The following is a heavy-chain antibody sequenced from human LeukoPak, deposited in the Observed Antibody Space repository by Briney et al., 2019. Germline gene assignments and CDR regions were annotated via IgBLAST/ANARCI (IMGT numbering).Heavy chain of an antibody. CDR1: GFTFSSYG. V-gene: IGHV3-30*18. CDR2: ISYDGSNK. Sequence: GGSLRLSCAASGFTFSSYGMHWVRQAPGKGLEWVAVISYDGSNKYYADSVKGRFTISRDNSKNTLYLQMNSLRAEDTAVYYCAKDRFRFLEWSKTSYYYYGMDVWGQGTTVTVSS. J-gene: IGHJ6*02. D-gene: IGHD3-3*01. CDR3: AKDRFRFLEWSKTSYYYYGMDV.